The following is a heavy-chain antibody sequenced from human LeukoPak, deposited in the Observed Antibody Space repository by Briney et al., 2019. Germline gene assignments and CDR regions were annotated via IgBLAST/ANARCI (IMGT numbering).Heavy chain of an antibody. CDR1: GFTFSSYG. CDR3: AKSGSSWYFDY. Sequence: HAGRSLRLSCAASGFTFSSYGMRWVRQAPGKGLEWVAVISHDGSNKYYADSVKGRFTISRDNSKNTLYLQMNSLRAEDTAVYYCAKSGSSWYFDYWGQGTLVTVSS. V-gene: IGHV3-30*18. CDR2: ISHDGSNK. J-gene: IGHJ4*02. D-gene: IGHD6-13*01.